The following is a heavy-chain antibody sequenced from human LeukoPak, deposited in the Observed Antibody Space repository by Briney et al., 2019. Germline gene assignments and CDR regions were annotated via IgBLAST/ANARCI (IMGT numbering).Heavy chain of an antibody. CDR2: IYYSGST. J-gene: IGHJ3*02. V-gene: IGHV4-30-4*01. CDR3: ARDSSYYDSRGPDAFDI. D-gene: IGHD3-22*01. CDR1: GGSISSGDYY. Sequence: SQTLSLTCTVSGGSISSGDYYWSWIHQPPGKGLEWIGYIYYSGSTYYNPSLKSRVTISVDTSKNQFSLKLSSVTAADTAVYYCARDSSYYDSRGPDAFDIWGKGTMVTVSS.